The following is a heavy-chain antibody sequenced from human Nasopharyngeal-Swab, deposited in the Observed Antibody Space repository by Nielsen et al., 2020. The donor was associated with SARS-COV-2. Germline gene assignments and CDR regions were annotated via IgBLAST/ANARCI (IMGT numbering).Heavy chain of an antibody. Sequence: IRQPPGKGLEWIGYIYYSGSTNYNPSLKSRVTISVDTSKNQFSLKLSSVTAADTAVYYCARERGAPLSERPYYYDSSGGLDAFDIWGQGTMVTVSS. J-gene: IGHJ3*02. CDR2: IYYSGST. CDR3: ARERGAPLSERPYYYDSSGGLDAFDI. D-gene: IGHD3-22*01. V-gene: IGHV4-59*01.